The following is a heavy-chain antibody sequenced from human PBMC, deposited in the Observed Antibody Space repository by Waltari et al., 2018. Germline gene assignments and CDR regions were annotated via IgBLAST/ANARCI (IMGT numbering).Heavy chain of an antibody. CDR1: GGTFSSYT. CDR3: ASSYYDSSGPTAFDI. CDR2: IIPILGIA. D-gene: IGHD3-22*01. Sequence: QVQLVQSGAEVKKPGSSVKVSCKASGGTFSSYTISWVRQAPGQGLEWMGRIIPILGIANYAQKVQGRVTITADKSTSTAYMELSSLRSEDTAVYYCASSYYDSSGPTAFDIWGQGTMVTVSS. J-gene: IGHJ3*02. V-gene: IGHV1-69*02.